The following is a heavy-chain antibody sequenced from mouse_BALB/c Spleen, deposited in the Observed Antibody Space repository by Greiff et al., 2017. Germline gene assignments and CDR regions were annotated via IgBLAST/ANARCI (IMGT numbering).Heavy chain of an antibody. Sequence: VQRVESGPGLVAPSQSLSITCTVSGFSLTSYGVHWVRQPPGKGLEWLGVIWAGGSTNYNSALMSRLSISKDNSKSQVFLKMNSLQTDDTAMYYCARDDYDVGWFAYWGQGTLVTVSA. J-gene: IGHJ3*01. CDR2: IWAGGST. CDR3: ARDDYDVGWFAY. CDR1: GFSLTSYG. D-gene: IGHD2-4*01. V-gene: IGHV2-9*02.